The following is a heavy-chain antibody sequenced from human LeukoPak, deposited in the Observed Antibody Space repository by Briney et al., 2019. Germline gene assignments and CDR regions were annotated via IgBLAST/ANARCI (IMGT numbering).Heavy chain of an antibody. J-gene: IGHJ5*02. D-gene: IGHD1-14*01. CDR1: GFTVSSNY. CDR2: IYHSGST. CDR3: ARVTSRLGWFDP. V-gene: IGHV4-38-2*01. Sequence: GSLRLSCAASGFTVSSNYMSWVRQAPGKGLEWIGSIYHSGSTYYKPSLKSRVTISVDTSKNQFSLKLRSVTAADTAVYYCARVTSRLGWFDPWGQGTLVTVSS.